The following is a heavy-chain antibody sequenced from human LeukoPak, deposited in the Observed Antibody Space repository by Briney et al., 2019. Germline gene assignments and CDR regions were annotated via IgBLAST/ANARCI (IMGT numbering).Heavy chain of an antibody. CDR1: GGSISGYY. CDR3: AKFGADYDMYV. Sequence: SETLSLTCTVSGGSISGYYWTWIRQPPGKGLEWIGQINYNGKADYNPSLESRITISVDTSKNQMSLRLNSVTAADTAIYYCAKFGADYDMYVWGQGVTVAVSS. J-gene: IGHJ6*02. V-gene: IGHV4-59*13. CDR2: INYNGKA. D-gene: IGHD3-16*01.